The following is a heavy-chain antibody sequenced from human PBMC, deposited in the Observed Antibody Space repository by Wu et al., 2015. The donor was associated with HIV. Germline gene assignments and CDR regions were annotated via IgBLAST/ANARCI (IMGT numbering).Heavy chain of an antibody. V-gene: IGHV1-8*03. CDR3: ARSYSSGWYPYYYYMDV. J-gene: IGHJ6*03. D-gene: IGHD6-19*01. CDR2: INPNSGNT. Sequence: QVQLVQSWAEVKKPGASMKVSCKASGYTFTSYYIHWVRQAPGQGLEWMGWINPNSGNTGYAQKFQGRVTITRNTSISTAYMELSSLRSEDTAVYYCARSYSSGWYPYYYYMDVWGKGTTVTVS. CDR1: GYTFTSYY.